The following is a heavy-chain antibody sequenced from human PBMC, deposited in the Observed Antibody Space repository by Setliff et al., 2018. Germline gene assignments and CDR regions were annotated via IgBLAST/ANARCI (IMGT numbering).Heavy chain of an antibody. CDR3: ARDVFPYHYEGAFDI. CDR1: GYTFTSHY. Sequence: ASVKVSCKASGYTFTSHYMHWVRQAPGLELEWMGTIHPSSGRTSYAQKFQGRVTMTRDTSTSTVYMDMSSLSSEDTAVYYCARDVFPYHYEGAFDIWGQGTMVTVSS. V-gene: IGHV1-46*01. D-gene: IGHD3-22*01. CDR2: IHPSSGRT. J-gene: IGHJ3*02.